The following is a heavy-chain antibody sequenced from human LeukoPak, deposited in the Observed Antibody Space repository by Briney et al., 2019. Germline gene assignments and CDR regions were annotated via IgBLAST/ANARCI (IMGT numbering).Heavy chain of an antibody. Sequence: SVKVSCKASGGTFSSYTISWVRQAPGQGLEWMGGIIPLFGTPDYAQKLQGRVTMTTDTSTSTAYMELRSLRSDDTAVYYCARDDNYGSGQPDDWGQGTLVTVSS. CDR1: GGTFSSYT. CDR3: ARDDNYGSGQPDD. D-gene: IGHD3-10*01. CDR2: IIPLFGTP. V-gene: IGHV1-69*05. J-gene: IGHJ4*02.